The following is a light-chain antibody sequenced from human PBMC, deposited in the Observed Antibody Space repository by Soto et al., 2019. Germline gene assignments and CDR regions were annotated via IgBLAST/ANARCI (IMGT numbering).Light chain of an antibody. Sequence: QSVLTQPPSASGSPGQSVTISCTGTSSDIGGCNYVSWYQHHPGKAPKVMIYDVNKRPSGVPDRFSGSKSGNTASLTVSGLQAEDEADYYCSSHAGNNNPFVFGTGTKLTVL. J-gene: IGLJ1*01. CDR3: SSHAGNNNPFV. CDR2: DVN. CDR1: SSDIGGCNY. V-gene: IGLV2-8*01.